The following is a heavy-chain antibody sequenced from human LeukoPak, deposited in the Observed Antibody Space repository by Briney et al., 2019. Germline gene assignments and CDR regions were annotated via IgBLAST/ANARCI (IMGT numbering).Heavy chain of an antibody. J-gene: IGHJ4*02. Sequence: PGGSLRLSCAASGFTVSNNYMTWVRQAPGKGLEWVSLIYSGGSTYYADSVKGRFTISRDNSKNTVCLQMNSLRAEDTAVYYCARNIPVTRWGYWGQGTLVTVSS. D-gene: IGHD2-21*01. CDR2: IYSGGST. CDR1: GFTVSNNY. CDR3: ARNIPVTRWGY. V-gene: IGHV3-66*01.